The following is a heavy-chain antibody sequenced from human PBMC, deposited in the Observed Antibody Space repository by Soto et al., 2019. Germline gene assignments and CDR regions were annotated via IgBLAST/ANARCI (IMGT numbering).Heavy chain of an antibody. CDR3: ARGNYYDSSGYCPPYSKH. V-gene: IGHV4-61*01. J-gene: IGHJ1*01. D-gene: IGHD3-22*01. Sequence: LSLTCTVSGGSVSSGSYYWSWIRQPPGKGLEWIGYIFYSGSTNYNPSLKSRVTISVDTSKKQFSLRLTSVTAADTAVYYCARGNYYDSSGYCPPYSKHWGEGTLVTVYS. CDR1: GGSVSSGSYY. CDR2: IFYSGST.